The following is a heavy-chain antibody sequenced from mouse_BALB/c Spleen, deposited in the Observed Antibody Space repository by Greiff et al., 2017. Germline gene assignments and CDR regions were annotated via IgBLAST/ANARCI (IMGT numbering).Heavy chain of an antibody. D-gene: IGHD2-3*01. CDR2: ISSGSSTI. CDR3: AREGDGYYFGYAMDY. CDR1: GFTFSSFG. J-gene: IGHJ4*01. V-gene: IGHV5-17*02. Sequence: EVKLVESGGGLVQPGGSRKLSCAASGFTFSSFGMHWVRQAPEKGLEWVAYISSGSSTIYYADTVKGRFTISRDNPKNTLFLQMTSLRSEDTAMYYCAREGDGYYFGYAMDYWGQGTSVAVSS.